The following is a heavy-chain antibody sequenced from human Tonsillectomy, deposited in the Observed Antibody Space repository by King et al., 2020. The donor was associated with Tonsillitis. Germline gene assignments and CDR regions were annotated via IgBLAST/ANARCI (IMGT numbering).Heavy chain of an antibody. CDR3: AKVGGSGYYYEGY. J-gene: IGHJ4*02. CDR2: IYSGGSST. V-gene: IGHV3-23*03. Sequence: VQLVESGGGLVQPGGSLRLSCAASGFTFSSYAMSWVRQAPGKGLEWVSVIYSGGSSTYYAESVKGRFTISRDNSKNTLYLQMNSLRAEDTAVYYCAKVGGSGYYYEGYWGQGTLVTVSS. D-gene: IGHD3-22*01. CDR1: GFTFSSYA.